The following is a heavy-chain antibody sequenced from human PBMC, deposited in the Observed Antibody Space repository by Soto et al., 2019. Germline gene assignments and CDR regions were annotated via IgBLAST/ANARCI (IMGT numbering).Heavy chain of an antibody. Sequence: PGGSLRLSCAASGFTFDDYAMHWVRQAPGKGLEWVSGISGSGGSTYYADSVKGRFTISRDNSKNTLYLQMNSLRAEDTALYYCCGSVCSYWGQGTLVTVSS. V-gene: IGHV3-23*01. CDR3: CGSVCSY. D-gene: IGHD6-19*01. CDR2: ISGSGGST. CDR1: GFTFDDYA. J-gene: IGHJ4*02.